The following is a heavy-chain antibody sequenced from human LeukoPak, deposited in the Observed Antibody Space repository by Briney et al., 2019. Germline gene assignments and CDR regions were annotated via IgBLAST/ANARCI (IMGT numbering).Heavy chain of an antibody. CDR2: MNPNSGNT. J-gene: IGHJ6*03. CDR1: GYTFTSYD. V-gene: IGHV1-8*03. CDR3: ARGAEVYYYYYMDV. Sequence: ASVKVSCKASGYTFTSYDINWVRQATGQGLEWMGWMNPNSGNTGCAQKFQGRVTITRNTSISTAYMELSSLRSEDTAVYYCARGAEVYYYYYMDVWGKGTTVTVSS.